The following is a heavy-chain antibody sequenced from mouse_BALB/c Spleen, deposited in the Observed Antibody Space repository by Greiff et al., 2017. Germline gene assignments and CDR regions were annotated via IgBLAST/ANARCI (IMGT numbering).Heavy chain of an antibody. V-gene: IGHV5-9-4*01. CDR2: ISSCGSYT. CDR1: GFTFSSYA. D-gene: IGHD2-3*01. Sequence: EVQRVESGGGLVKPGGSLKLSCAASGFTFSSYAMSWVRQSPEKRLEWVAEISSCGSYTYYPDTVTGRFTISRDNAKNTLYLEMSSLRSEDTAMYYCARPLYDYYAMDYWGQGTSVTVSS. CDR3: ARPLYDYYAMDY. J-gene: IGHJ4*01.